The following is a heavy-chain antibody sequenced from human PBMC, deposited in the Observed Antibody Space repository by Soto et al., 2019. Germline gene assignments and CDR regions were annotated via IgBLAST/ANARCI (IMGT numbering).Heavy chain of an antibody. CDR3: ARRRIRFLEWLSPYYYGMDV. Sequence: GGSLRLSCAASGFTFSSYSMNWVRQAPGKGLEWVSYISSSSSTIYYADSVKGRFTISRDNAKNSLYLQMNSLRDEDTAVYYFARRRIRFLEWLSPYYYGMDVWGQGTTVTVSS. D-gene: IGHD3-3*01. CDR1: GFTFSSYS. V-gene: IGHV3-48*02. J-gene: IGHJ6*02. CDR2: ISSSSSTI.